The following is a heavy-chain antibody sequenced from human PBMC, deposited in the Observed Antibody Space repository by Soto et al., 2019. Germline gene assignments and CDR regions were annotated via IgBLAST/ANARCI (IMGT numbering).Heavy chain of an antibody. V-gene: IGHV4-31*03. CDR2: IYFSGST. J-gene: IGHJ4*02. D-gene: IGHD5-18*01. CDR3: ARSPHIQLWSYPSDY. Sequence: QVQLQESGPGLVKPSQTLSLTCTVSGGSISSGGYYWSWIRQHPGKGLEWIGYIYFSGSTYYNPSRKSRVTISVDTSKNQFSLKLSSVTAADTAVYYCARSPHIQLWSYPSDYWGQGTLVTVSS. CDR1: GGSISSGGYY.